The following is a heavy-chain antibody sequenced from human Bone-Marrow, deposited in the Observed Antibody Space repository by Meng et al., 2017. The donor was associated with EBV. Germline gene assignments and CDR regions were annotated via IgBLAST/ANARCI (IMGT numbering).Heavy chain of an antibody. Sequence: QVQLVESXXXXXXPXRSXRLSCAASGFTFSSYGMHWVRQAPGKGLEWVAVISYDGSNKYYADSVKGRFTISRDNSKNTLYLQMNSLRAEDTAVYYCAKGENSGSRLSWFDHWGQGTLVTVSS. J-gene: IGHJ5*02. CDR3: AKGENSGSRLSWFDH. V-gene: IGHV3-30*18. CDR1: GFTFSSYG. D-gene: IGHD1-26*01. CDR2: ISYDGSNK.